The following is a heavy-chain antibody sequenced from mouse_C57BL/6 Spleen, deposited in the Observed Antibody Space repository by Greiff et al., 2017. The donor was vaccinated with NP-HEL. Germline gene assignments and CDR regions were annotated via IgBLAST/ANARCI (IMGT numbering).Heavy chain of an antibody. CDR2: INPNNGGT. V-gene: IGHV1-18*01. J-gene: IGHJ4*01. Sequence: EVQLQQSGPELVKPGASVKIPCKASGYTFTDYTMDWVKQSHGKSLEWIGDINPNNGGTIYNQKFKGKATLTVDKSSSTAYMELRSLTSEDTAVYYCARPSGSSYDYAMDYWGQGTSVTVSS. CDR1: GYTFTDYT. D-gene: IGHD1-1*01. CDR3: ARPSGSSYDYAMDY.